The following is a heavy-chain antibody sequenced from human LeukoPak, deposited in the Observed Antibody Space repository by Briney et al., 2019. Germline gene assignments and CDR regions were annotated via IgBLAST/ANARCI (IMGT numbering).Heavy chain of an antibody. CDR2: ISSSSSYI. CDR3: ARDCGGSCYRLISGKNDY. J-gene: IGHJ4*02. V-gene: IGHV3-21*01. CDR1: GFTFSSYS. D-gene: IGHD2-15*01. Sequence: PGGSLRLSCAASGFTFSSYSMNWVRQAPGKGLEWVSSISSSSSYIYYADSVKGRFTISRDNAKNSLYLQMNSLRAEDTAVYYCARDCGGSCYRLISGKNDYWGQGTLVTVSS.